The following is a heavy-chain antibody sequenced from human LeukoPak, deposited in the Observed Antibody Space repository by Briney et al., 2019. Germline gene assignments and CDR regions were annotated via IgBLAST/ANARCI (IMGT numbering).Heavy chain of an antibody. Sequence: SETLSLTCAVSGGSISSGGYSCSWIRQPPGKGLEWIGYIYHSGSTYYNPSLKIQVTISVDRSKHQSSLKLCSVTAEATAVYYCAGGGYCSSTSCPRFDYWGQGTLVTVSS. V-gene: IGHV4-30-2*01. CDR2: IYHSGST. J-gene: IGHJ4*02. CDR1: GGSISSGGYS. D-gene: IGHD2-2*01. CDR3: AGGGYCSSTSCPRFDY.